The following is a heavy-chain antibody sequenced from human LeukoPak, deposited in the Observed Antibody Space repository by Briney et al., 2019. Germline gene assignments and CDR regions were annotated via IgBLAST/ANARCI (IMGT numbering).Heavy chain of an antibody. CDR1: GGSISSSNW. V-gene: IGHV4-4*02. Sequence: SETLSLTCAVSGGSISSSNWWSWVRQPPGKGLEWIGEIYHSGSTYYNPSLKSRVTISVDTSKNQFSLKLSSVTAADTAVYYCARDRRGVVVPAAINYYYGMDVWGKGTTVTVSS. D-gene: IGHD2-2*02. CDR2: IYHSGST. CDR3: ARDRRGVVVPAAINYYYGMDV. J-gene: IGHJ6*04.